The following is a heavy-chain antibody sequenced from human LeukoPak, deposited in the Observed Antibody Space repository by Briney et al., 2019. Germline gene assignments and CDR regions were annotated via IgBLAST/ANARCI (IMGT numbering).Heavy chain of an antibody. CDR1: GFTFSSYA. V-gene: IGHV3-23*01. CDR2: ISGSGRNI. J-gene: IGHJ4*02. D-gene: IGHD2-2*01. CDR3: AKESPRYCSSTGCSFDY. Sequence: PGGSLRLSCAASGFTFSSYAMIWVRQAPGKGLEWVSAISGSGRNIYYADSVKGRFTISRDNSKNTLYLQMNSLRAEDTAVYFCAKESPRYCSSTGCSFDYWGQGTLVTVSS.